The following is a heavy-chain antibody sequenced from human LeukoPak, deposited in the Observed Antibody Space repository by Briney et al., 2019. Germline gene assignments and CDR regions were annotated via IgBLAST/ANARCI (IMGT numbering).Heavy chain of an antibody. CDR3: ARQPITIFGVGEY. CDR1: GGSISSSSYY. J-gene: IGHJ4*02. CDR2: IYYSGST. D-gene: IGHD3-3*01. Sequence: PSETLSLTCTVYGGSISSSSYYWGWLRQPPGTGLEWFGSIYYSGSTYYNPSLKSRVTISVDTSKNQFSLKLSSVTAADTAVYYCARQPITIFGVGEYWGQGTLVTVSS. V-gene: IGHV4-39*01.